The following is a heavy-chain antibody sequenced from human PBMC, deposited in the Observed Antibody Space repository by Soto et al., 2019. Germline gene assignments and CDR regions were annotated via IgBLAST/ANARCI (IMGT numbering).Heavy chain of an antibody. Sequence: QVQLVQSGAEVKKPGSSVKVSCKASGGTFSSYAISWVRQAPGQGLEWMGGIIPIFGTANYAQKFQGRVKITADESTSTADMELSSLRSEDTAVYYCAREVVVAATYYYYGMDVWGQGTTVTVSS. V-gene: IGHV1-69*12. J-gene: IGHJ6*02. CDR3: AREVVVAATYYYYGMDV. D-gene: IGHD2-15*01. CDR2: IIPIFGTA. CDR1: GGTFSSYA.